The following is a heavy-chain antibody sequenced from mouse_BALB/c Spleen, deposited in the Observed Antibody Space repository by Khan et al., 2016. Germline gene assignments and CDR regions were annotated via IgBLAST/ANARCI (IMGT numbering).Heavy chain of an antibody. CDR3: AQSYGTYFVS. CDR2: INPSTGYT. Sequence: QVQLQQSGAELAKPGASVKMSCKASGYTFTSYWMHWVKQRPGQGLEWIGYINPSTGYTEYNQKFKDKATLTADKSSSTAYMQLSSLTSEDSAVXCCAQSYGTYFVSYGQGTTLAVAS. CDR1: GYTFTSYW. D-gene: IGHD2-1*01. V-gene: IGHV1-7*01. J-gene: IGHJ2*01.